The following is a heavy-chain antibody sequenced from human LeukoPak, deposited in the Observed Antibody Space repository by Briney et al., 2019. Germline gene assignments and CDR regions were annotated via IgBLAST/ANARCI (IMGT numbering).Heavy chain of an antibody. J-gene: IGHJ4*02. CDR2: IYYSGST. Sequence: PSETLSLTCTVSGGSISSGSYYWSWIRQPPGKGLEWIGYIYYSGSTNYNPSLKSRVTISVDTSKNQFSLKLSSVTAADTAVYYCARYIRDGYKTYYFDYWGQGTLVTVSS. V-gene: IGHV4-61*01. CDR1: GGSISSGSYY. CDR3: ARYIRDGYKTYYFDY. D-gene: IGHD5-24*01.